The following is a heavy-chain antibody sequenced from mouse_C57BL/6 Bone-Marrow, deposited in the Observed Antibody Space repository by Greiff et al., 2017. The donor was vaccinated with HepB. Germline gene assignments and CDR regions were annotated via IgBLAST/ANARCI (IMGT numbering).Heavy chain of an antibody. CDR2: IYPRSGNT. D-gene: IGHD1-1*01. V-gene: IGHV1-81*01. Sequence: VQLQQSGAELARPGASVKLSCKASGYTFTSYGISWVKQRTGQGLEWIGEIYPRSGNTYYNEKFKGKATLTADKSSSTAYMELRSLTSEDSAVYFCARSGYYGSREAWFAYWGQGTLVTVSA. CDR3: ARSGYYGSREAWFAY. J-gene: IGHJ3*01. CDR1: GYTFTSYG.